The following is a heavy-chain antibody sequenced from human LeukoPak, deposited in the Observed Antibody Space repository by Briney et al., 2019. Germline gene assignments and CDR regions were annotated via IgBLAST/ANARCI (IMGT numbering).Heavy chain of an antibody. CDR3: AKLGSGSDPGAFDI. V-gene: IGHV3-53*05. CDR1: GFTASSNY. Sequence: GGSLRLSCAASGFTASSNYMSWVRQAPGKGREWGSVIYSGGSNYYADSVKGRFTISRDNSKNTLYLQMNSLRAEDTAVYYCAKLGSGSDPGAFDIWGQGTMVTVSS. CDR2: IYSGGSN. D-gene: IGHD1-26*01. J-gene: IGHJ3*02.